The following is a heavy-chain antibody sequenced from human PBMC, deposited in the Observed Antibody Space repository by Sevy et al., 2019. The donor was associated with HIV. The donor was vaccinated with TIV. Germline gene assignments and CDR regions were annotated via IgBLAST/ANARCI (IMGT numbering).Heavy chain of an antibody. D-gene: IGHD6-6*01. CDR2: INHSGST. J-gene: IGHJ5*02. Sequence: SDTLSLTCAVYGGSFSGYYWSWIRQPPGKGLEWIGEINHSGSTNYNPSLKSRVTISVDTSKNQFSLKLSSVTAADTAVYYCARGRLYSSSSGADYNWFDPWGQGTLVTVSS. CDR3: ARGRLYSSSSGADYNWFDP. CDR1: GGSFSGYY. V-gene: IGHV4-34*01.